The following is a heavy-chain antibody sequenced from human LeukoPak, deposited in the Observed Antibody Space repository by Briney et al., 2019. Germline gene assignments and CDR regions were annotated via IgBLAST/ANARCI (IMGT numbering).Heavy chain of an antibody. Sequence: PGGSLRLSCAASGFSFSSSWMHWVRQVPGKGLVWVSRINDDKTSTSYADSVKGRFVISRDNAKNTLYLQMNSLRAEDTAVYYCAKHPTAAGTMGWFDPWGQGTLVTVSS. CDR3: AKHPTAAGTMGWFDP. CDR1: GFSFSSSW. CDR2: INDDKTST. J-gene: IGHJ5*02. V-gene: IGHV3-74*01. D-gene: IGHD6-13*01.